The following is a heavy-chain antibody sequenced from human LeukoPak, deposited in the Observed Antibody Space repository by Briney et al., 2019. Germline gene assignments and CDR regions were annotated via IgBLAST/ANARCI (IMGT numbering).Heavy chain of an antibody. CDR1: GGSFSGYY. CDR2: INHSGST. V-gene: IGHV4-34*01. D-gene: IGHD2-15*01. Sequence: PSETLSLTCAVYGGSFSGYYWSWIRQPPGKGLEWIGEINHSGSTNYNPSLKSRVTISVDTSKNQFSLKLSSVTAADTAVYYCARVRVVAASPFDYWGQGTLVTVSS. CDR3: ARVRVVAASPFDY. J-gene: IGHJ4*02.